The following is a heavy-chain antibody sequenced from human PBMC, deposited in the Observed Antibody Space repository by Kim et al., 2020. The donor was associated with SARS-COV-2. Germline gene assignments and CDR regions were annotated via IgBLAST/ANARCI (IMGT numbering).Heavy chain of an antibody. D-gene: IGHD2-2*01. J-gene: IGHJ6*02. CDR2: IKSKTDGGTT. CDR3: TTGGSDVVPATYYYYYGMDV. Sequence: GGSLRLSCAASGFTFSNAWMSWVRQAPGKGLEWVGRIKSKTDGGTTDYAAPVKGRFTISRDDSKNTLYLQMNSLKTEDTAVYYCTTGGSDVVPATYYYYYGMDVWGQGTTVTVSS. V-gene: IGHV3-15*01. CDR1: GFTFSNAW.